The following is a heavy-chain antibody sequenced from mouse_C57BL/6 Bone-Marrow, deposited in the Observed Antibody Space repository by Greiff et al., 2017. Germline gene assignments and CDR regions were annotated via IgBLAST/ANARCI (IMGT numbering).Heavy chain of an antibody. J-gene: IGHJ2*01. CDR2: IYPRSGNT. Sequence: VKLQESGAELARPGASVKLSCKASGYTFTSYGISWVKQRTGQGLEWIGEIYPRSGNTYYNEKFKGKATLTADKSSSTAYMELRSLTSEDSAVYFCAKGGVYYFDYWGQGTTLTVSS. CDR3: AKGGVYYFDY. V-gene: IGHV1-81*01. CDR1: GYTFTSYG.